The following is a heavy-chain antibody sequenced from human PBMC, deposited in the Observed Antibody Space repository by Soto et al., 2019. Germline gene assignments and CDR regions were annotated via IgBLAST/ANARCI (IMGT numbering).Heavy chain of an antibody. CDR1: GFSFSNYW. Sequence: EVQVVESGGDLVQPGGSLRLSCAASGFSFSNYWMHWVRQAPGKGLVWVSRVNNDGRDTIYADSVMGRFTVSRDNDKNTLLLHRIILSIDATAMSYCARGSVDRAFDIWCHGTMVTFSS. D-gene: IGHD3-9*01. CDR2: VNNDGRDT. CDR3: ARGSVDRAFDI. V-gene: IGHV3-74*01. J-gene: IGHJ3*02.